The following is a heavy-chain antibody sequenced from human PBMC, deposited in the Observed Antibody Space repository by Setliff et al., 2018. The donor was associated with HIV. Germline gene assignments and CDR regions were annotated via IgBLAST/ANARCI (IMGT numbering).Heavy chain of an antibody. CDR1: GGSITTTNYY. J-gene: IGHJ4*02. Sequence: SETLSLTCTVSGGSITTTNYYWGWVRQSPGKGLEWIGVICYRGSAYYNLSLQSRVTLSVDTSKNSFSLHLTSVTAADTAVYFCARARGPPLPVLDFWGPGTLVTVSS. CDR2: ICYRGSA. D-gene: IGHD3-10*01. V-gene: IGHV4-39*07. CDR3: ARARGPPLPVLDF.